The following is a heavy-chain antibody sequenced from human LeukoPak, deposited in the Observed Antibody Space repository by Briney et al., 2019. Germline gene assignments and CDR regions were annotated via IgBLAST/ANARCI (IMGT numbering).Heavy chain of an antibody. Sequence: GGSLRLSCAASGFTFSSYWMNWVRQAPGKGLEWVANIKQDGSEKYYVDSVKGRFIISRDNAKNSLYLQMNSLRAEETAVYYCARDSADNLDWGQGTLVTVSS. CDR3: ARDSADNLD. CDR2: IKQDGSEK. D-gene: IGHD3-9*01. J-gene: IGHJ4*02. V-gene: IGHV3-7*01. CDR1: GFTFSSYW.